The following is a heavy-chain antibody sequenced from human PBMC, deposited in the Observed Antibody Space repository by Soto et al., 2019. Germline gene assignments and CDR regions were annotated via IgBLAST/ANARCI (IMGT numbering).Heavy chain of an antibody. CDR3: ARGREWMVLSQYGMDV. V-gene: IGHV3-30-3*01. D-gene: IGHD2-8*01. J-gene: IGHJ6*02. CDR2: ISYDGSNK. CDR1: GFTFSSYA. Sequence: QVQLVESGGGVVQPGRSLRLSCAASGFTFSSYAMHWVRQAPGKGLEWVAVISYDGSNKYYADSVKGRFTISRDNSKNTLYLQRNSLRAEDTAVYYCARGREWMVLSQYGMDVWGQGTTVTVSS.